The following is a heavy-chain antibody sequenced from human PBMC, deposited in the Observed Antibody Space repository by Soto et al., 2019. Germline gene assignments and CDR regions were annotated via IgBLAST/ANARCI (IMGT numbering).Heavy chain of an antibody. V-gene: IGHV3-30*18. D-gene: IGHD1-1*01. CDR1: IFAKYG. CDR3: AKARGANNWANYYGLDV. Sequence: IFAKYGMHWVRQAPGKGLEWVALITYEGSNKYYADAVKGRFTISRDNVENMVSLQLDGLRGEDTAVYYCAKARGANNWANYYGLDVWGQGTTVTVSS. CDR2: ITYEGSNK. J-gene: IGHJ6*02.